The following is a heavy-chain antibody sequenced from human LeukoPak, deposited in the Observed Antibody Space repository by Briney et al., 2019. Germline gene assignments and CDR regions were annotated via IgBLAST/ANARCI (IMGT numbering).Heavy chain of an antibody. V-gene: IGHV5-51*01. Sequence: GGSLEISCKASRFSSASYWIAWVRQMPGKGLEWRGVIYPGDSDIIYSPSFQGQVTISADKSISTAYLQWSSLKASDTAMYYCASDDYGDYVLWGQGTLVTVSS. CDR3: ASDDYGDYVL. J-gene: IGHJ4*02. D-gene: IGHD4-17*01. CDR2: IYPGDSDI. CDR1: RFSSASYW.